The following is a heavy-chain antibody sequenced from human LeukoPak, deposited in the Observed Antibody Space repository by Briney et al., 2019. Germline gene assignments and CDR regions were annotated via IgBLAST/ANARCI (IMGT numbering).Heavy chain of an antibody. CDR3: ARDGVYGSGRPFDY. Sequence: GGSLRLSCAASGFTFSSYAMHWVRQAPGKGLEWVAVISYDGSNKNYADSVKGRFTISRDNSKNTLYLQMNSLRAEDTAVYYCARDGVYGSGRPFDYWGQGTLVTVSS. V-gene: IGHV3-30*04. D-gene: IGHD3-10*01. CDR2: ISYDGSNK. J-gene: IGHJ4*02. CDR1: GFTFSSYA.